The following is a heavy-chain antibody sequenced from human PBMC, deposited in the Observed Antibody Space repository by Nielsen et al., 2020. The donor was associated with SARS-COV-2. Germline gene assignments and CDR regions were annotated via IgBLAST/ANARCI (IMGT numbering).Heavy chain of an antibody. CDR1: GFTFSSHA. V-gene: IGHV3-30*04. CDR3: ARETIDHTSSFFDY. J-gene: IGHJ4*02. Sequence: GESLKISYATSGFTFSSHALHWVRQAPGKGLQWMAIISYDGTEHYADSVKGRFTISRDNSKNTVYLQMNSLKLEDTAVYFCARETIDHTSSFFDYWGQGTLVTVSS. CDR2: ISYDGTE. D-gene: IGHD2-2*01.